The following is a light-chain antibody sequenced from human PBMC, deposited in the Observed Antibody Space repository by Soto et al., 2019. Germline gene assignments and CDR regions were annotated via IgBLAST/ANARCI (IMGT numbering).Light chain of an antibody. CDR2: KAS. J-gene: IGKJ1*01. CDR1: QSVSSW. V-gene: IGKV1-5*03. Sequence: DIQMTQSPSTLSASVGDRVTITCRASQSVSSWLAWYQQKPGKAPKLLIYKASTLESGVPSRFSGSGSETKFTLTISSLQPDDFATYHCQQYNTYRTFGQGTKVEIK. CDR3: QQYNTYRT.